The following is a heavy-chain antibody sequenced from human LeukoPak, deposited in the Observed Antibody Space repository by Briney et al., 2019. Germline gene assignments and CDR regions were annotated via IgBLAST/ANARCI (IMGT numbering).Heavy chain of an antibody. CDR2: IYYSGST. CDR3: AKSGGYGLIDY. D-gene: IGHD1-26*01. V-gene: IGHV4-30-4*08. J-gene: IGHJ4*02. Sequence: SQTLSLTCTVSGDSISSGDYYWSWIRQPAGKGLEWIGNIYYSGSTYYNASLQSRVTISIDTSKNQFSLRLNSVTAADTAMYYCAKSGGYGLIDYWGQGTLVTVSS. CDR1: GDSISSGDYY.